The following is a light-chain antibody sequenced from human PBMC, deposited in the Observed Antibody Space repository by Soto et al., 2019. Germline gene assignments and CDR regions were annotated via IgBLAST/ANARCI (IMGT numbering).Light chain of an antibody. CDR2: DAS. CDR3: QQRSNWSRA. CDR1: QSVSSN. J-gene: IGKJ5*01. V-gene: IGKV3-11*01. Sequence: EIVMTQSPATLSVSPGERATLSCRASQSVSSNLAWYQQKPGQAPRLLIHDASHRATGIPARFSGSGSGTDFTLTISSLEPEDFAVYYCQQRSNWSRAFGQGTRLEIK.